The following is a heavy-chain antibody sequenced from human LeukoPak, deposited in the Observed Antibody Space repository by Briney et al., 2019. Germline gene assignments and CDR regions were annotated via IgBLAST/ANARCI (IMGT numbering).Heavy chain of an antibody. V-gene: IGHV4-59*01. CDR3: ARSDGFWSGYYNYDY. J-gene: IGHJ4*02. CDR1: GGSISSYY. Sequence: SETLSLTCTVSGGSISSYYWSWIRQPPGKGLEWIGYIYYSESTNYNPSLKSRVTISVDTSKNQFSLKLSSVTAADTAVYYCARSDGFWSGYYNYDYWGQGTLVTVSS. D-gene: IGHD3-3*01. CDR2: IYYSEST.